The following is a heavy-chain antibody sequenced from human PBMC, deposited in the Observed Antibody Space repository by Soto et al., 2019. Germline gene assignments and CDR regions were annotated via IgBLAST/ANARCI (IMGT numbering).Heavy chain of an antibody. D-gene: IGHD5-18*01. Sequence: ASVKVSCKASGYTFTSYAMHWVRQAPGQRLEWMGWINAGNGNKKYSQKFQGRVTITRDTSASTAYMELSSLRSEDTAVYYCATDPIVDTLESGFDSWGQGTLVTVSS. J-gene: IGHJ4*02. CDR1: GYTFTSYA. V-gene: IGHV1-3*01. CDR3: ATDPIVDTLESGFDS. CDR2: INAGNGNK.